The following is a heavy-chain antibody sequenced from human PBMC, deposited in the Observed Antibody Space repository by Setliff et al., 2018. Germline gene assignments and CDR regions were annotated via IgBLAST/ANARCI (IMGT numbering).Heavy chain of an antibody. J-gene: IGHJ4*02. V-gene: IGHV4-39*07. Sequence: SETLSLTCNVSGGSVSSTSHYWGWIRQPPGKGLEWIAEINPSGTTNYIPSLKSRLTISVDTYKRQFSLKLISVTAADTAVYYCRFWSYVYKNDYWAQGTLVTVSS. CDR2: INPSGTT. CDR1: GGSVSSTSHY. D-gene: IGHD3-16*01. CDR3: RFWSYVYKNDY.